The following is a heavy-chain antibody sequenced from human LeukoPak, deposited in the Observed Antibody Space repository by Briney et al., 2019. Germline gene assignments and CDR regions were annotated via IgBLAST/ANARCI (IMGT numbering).Heavy chain of an antibody. Sequence: PSETLSLTCAVYGGSFSGYYWSWIRQPPGKGLEWLGEINHSGSTNYNPSLKSRVTISVDTSKNQFSLKLSSVTAADTAVYYCARGYESAIYYYMDVWGKGTTVTVSS. CDR2: INHSGST. D-gene: IGHD5-12*01. CDR3: ARGYESAIYYYMDV. V-gene: IGHV4-34*01. J-gene: IGHJ6*03. CDR1: GGSFSGYY.